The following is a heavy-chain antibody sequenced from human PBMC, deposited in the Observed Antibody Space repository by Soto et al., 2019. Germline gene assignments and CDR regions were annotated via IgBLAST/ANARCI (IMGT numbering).Heavy chain of an antibody. Sequence: QVQLQESGPGLVKPSETLSLTCTVSGGSISGSFWTWIRQPPGKGLEWIGYIYYSGSTNYNPSLKSRVTISVDTSKNQFSLKLSSVTVADTALYFCARVAGYLLSWFDPWGQGTLVTVSS. CDR2: IYYSGST. CDR3: ARVAGYLLSWFDP. D-gene: IGHD3-9*01. V-gene: IGHV4-59*01. CDR1: GGSISGSF. J-gene: IGHJ5*02.